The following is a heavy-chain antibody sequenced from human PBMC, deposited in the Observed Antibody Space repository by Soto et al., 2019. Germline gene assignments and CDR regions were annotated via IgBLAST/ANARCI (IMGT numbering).Heavy chain of an antibody. Sequence: SETLSLTCAVSGYSISSGYYWGWIRQPPGKGLEWIGSIYHSGSTYYNPSLKSRVTISVDTSKNQFSLKLSSVTAADTAVYYCAGELGSFGFDYWGQGTLVTVSS. CDR3: AGELGSFGFDY. J-gene: IGHJ4*02. V-gene: IGHV4-38-2*02. D-gene: IGHD3-16*01. CDR2: IYHSGST. CDR1: GYSISSGYY.